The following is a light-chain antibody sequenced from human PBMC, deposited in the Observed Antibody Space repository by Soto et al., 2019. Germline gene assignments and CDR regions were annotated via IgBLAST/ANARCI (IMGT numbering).Light chain of an antibody. CDR3: KQSSAFPLT. J-gene: IGKJ4*01. CDR2: AVS. Sequence: IQMTQSPSSLSASVGDRVTITCRASQGINNWLAWYQQKPGKAPELLIYAVSYLQSGVPSRFSGSGSGTDFTLTISSLQPEDFATYFCKQSSAFPLTFGGGTKVDIK. V-gene: IGKV1-12*01. CDR1: QGINNW.